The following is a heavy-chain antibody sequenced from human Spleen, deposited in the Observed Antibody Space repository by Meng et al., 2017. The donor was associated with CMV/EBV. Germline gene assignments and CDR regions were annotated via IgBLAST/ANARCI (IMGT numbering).Heavy chain of an antibody. CDR2: IYIDGNT. Sequence: GESLKISCAASGFTVSSVYMTWVRQAPGKGLEWVSVIYIDGNTHYADSVRGRFTISRDNSKNTLYLQMNSLRAEDTAVYYCAKDGLFCSSTSCYYYYYYGMDVWGQGTTVTVSS. D-gene: IGHD2-2*01. V-gene: IGHV3-53*05. CDR1: GFTVSSVY. J-gene: IGHJ6*02. CDR3: AKDGLFCSSTSCYYYYYYGMDV.